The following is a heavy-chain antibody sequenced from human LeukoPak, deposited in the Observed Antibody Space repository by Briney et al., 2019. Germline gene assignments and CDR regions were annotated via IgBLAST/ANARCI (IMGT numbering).Heavy chain of an antibody. J-gene: IGHJ4*02. CDR3: AKQLGYCSDGSCYFPY. D-gene: IGHD2-15*01. V-gene: IGHV3-23*01. CDR1: GFTFSSSA. CDR2: ISNNGGYT. Sequence: GGSLRLSCAASGFTFSSSAMSWVCQAPGKGLEWVSAISNNGGYTYYADSVQGRFTISRDNSKSTLCLQMNSLRAEDTAVYYCAKQLGYCSDGSCYFPYWGQGTLVTVS.